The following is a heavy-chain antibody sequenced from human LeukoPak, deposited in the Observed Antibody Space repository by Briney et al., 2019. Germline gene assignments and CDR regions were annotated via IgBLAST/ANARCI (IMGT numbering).Heavy chain of an antibody. CDR1: GFTFSSYA. D-gene: IGHD2-8*01. CDR2: VSGSAGRT. V-gene: IGHV3-23*01. Sequence: PGGSLRLSCAASGFTFSSYAMTWDRQAPGKGLEGVSTVSGSAGRTDYADSVKGRFTISRDNLKNTLYLQMNSLRAEDTAVYYCAKDRGHCVNGVCHNYYYMDVWGKGTTVTVSS. J-gene: IGHJ6*03. CDR3: AKDRGHCVNGVCHNYYYMDV.